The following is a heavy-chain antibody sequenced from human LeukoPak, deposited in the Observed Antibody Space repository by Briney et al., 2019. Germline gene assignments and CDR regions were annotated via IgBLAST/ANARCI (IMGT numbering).Heavy chain of an antibody. CDR3: ARDFTNSGSYYPFDY. CDR2: ISSSSSYI. J-gene: IGHJ4*02. D-gene: IGHD1-26*01. V-gene: IGHV3-21*01. Sequence: PGGSLRLSCAASGFTFSSYSMNWVRQAPGKGLEWVSSISSSSSYIYYADSVKGRFTISRDNAKNSLYLQMNSLRAEDTAVYYCARDFTNSGSYYPFDYWGQGTLVTVSS. CDR1: GFTFSSYS.